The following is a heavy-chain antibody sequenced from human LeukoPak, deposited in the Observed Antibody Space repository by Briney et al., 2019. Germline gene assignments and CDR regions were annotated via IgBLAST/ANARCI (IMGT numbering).Heavy chain of an antibody. CDR2: INHSGST. D-gene: IGHD3-10*01. V-gene: IGHV4-34*01. Sequence: SETLSLTCAVYGGSFSGYYWSWIRQPPGKGLEWIGEINHSGSTNYNPSLKSRVTISVDTSKNQFSLKLSSVTAADTAVYYCARGGYYYGSGSYGAFDIWGQGTMVTVSS. CDR3: ARGGYYYGSGSYGAFDI. CDR1: GGSFSGYY. J-gene: IGHJ3*02.